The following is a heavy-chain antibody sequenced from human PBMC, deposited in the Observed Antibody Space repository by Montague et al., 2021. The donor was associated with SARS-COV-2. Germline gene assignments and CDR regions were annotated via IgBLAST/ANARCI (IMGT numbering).Heavy chain of an antibody. J-gene: IGHJ4*02. D-gene: IGHD3-16*01. CDR3: AREVMLAPYCFDY. CDR2: ST. V-gene: IGHV4-4*07. Sequence: STNYNPSLNSRVTMSVDTSQHQISLKLPSVPAADTAVYYCAREVMLAPYCFDYGGQGAVVAVDS.